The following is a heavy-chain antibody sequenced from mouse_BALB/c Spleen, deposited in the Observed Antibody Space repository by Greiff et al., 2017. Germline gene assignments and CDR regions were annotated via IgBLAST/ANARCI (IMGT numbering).Heavy chain of an antibody. CDR3: ARGRTTWYFDV. CDR1: GYTFSSYW. J-gene: IGHJ1*01. CDR2: ILPGSGST. D-gene: IGHD2-1*01. V-gene: IGHV1-9*01. Sequence: SGAELMKPGASVKISCKATGYTFSSYWIEWVKQRPGHGLEWIGEILPGSGSTNYNEKFKGKATFTADTSSNTAYMQLSSLTSEDSAVYYCARGRTTWYFDVWGAGTTVTVSS.